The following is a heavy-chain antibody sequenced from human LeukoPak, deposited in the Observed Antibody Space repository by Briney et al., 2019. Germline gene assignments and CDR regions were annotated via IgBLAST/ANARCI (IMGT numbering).Heavy chain of an antibody. Sequence: SETRSLTCAVSGGSISSSNWWSWVRQPPGKGLEWIGEIYHSGSTNYNPSLKSRVTISVDKSKNQFSLKLSSVTAADTAVYYCARYDFWSGYGMDVWGQGTTVTVSS. CDR2: IYHSGST. J-gene: IGHJ6*02. V-gene: IGHV4-4*02. CDR3: ARYDFWSGYGMDV. D-gene: IGHD3-3*01. CDR1: GGSISSSNW.